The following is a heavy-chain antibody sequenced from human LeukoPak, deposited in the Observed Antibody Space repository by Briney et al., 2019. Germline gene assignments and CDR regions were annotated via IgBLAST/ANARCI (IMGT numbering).Heavy chain of an antibody. CDR3: ARGLEWELGIYFDY. CDR2: IYYSGST. Sequence: SETLSLTCTVSGGSISSYYWSWIRQPPGKGLEWIGYIYYSGSTNYNPSLKSRVTISVDTSKNQFSLKLSSVTAADTAVYYCARGLEWELGIYFDYWGQGTLVTVSS. J-gene: IGHJ4*02. CDR1: GGSISSYY. V-gene: IGHV4-59*01. D-gene: IGHD1-26*01.